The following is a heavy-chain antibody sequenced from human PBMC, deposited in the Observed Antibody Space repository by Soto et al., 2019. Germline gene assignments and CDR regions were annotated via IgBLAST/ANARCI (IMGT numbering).Heavy chain of an antibody. CDR1: GYTFTGYY. Sequence: EASWKVSCKASGYTFTGYYMHWGRQAPGQGLEWMGWINPNSGGTNYAQKFQGWVTMTRDTSISTAYMELSRLRSDDTAVYYGARDISHYYDNSGFLSGMHVWGQGTTVTVSS. V-gene: IGHV1-2*04. CDR2: INPNSGGT. D-gene: IGHD3-22*01. CDR3: ARDISHYYDNSGFLSGMHV. J-gene: IGHJ6*02.